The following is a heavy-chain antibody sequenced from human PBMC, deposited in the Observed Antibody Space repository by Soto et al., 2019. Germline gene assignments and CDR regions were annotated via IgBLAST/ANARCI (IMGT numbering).Heavy chain of an antibody. CDR1: GGTFSNYA. V-gene: IGHV1-69*12. J-gene: IGHJ2*01. CDR3: AQTLGLTVAGPGRFDL. Sequence: QVQLVQSGAEVKKPGSSVKVSCKASGGTFSNYAISWVRQAPGQGLEWMGGITPFFGTANYAQKFQGRVTIAADESMRTADMELSSLRAEDTAVNYCAQTLGLTVAGPGRFDLWGRGTLVTVSS. D-gene: IGHD6-19*01. CDR2: ITPFFGTA.